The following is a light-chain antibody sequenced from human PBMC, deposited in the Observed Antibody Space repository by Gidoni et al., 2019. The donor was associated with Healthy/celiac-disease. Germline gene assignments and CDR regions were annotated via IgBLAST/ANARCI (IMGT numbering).Light chain of an antibody. CDR3: QQYYSTPYT. V-gene: IGKV4-1*01. CDR2: WAS. Sequence: DILMTQSPDSLAVSLGERATINCKSSQSVLYSSNNKNYLAWYQQKPGQPPKLLIYWASTRESGVPDRFSGSGSGTDFTLTISSLQAEDVAVYYGQQYYSTPYTFGQGTKLEIK. CDR1: QSVLYSSNNKNY. J-gene: IGKJ2*01.